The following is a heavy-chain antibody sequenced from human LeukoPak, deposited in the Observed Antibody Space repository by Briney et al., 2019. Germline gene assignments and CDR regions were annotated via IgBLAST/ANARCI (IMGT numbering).Heavy chain of an antibody. CDR3: ARGIGPEKLRFLEWLHHYYYGMDV. CDR1: GYTFTSYY. CDR2: MNPNSGNT. Sequence: ASVKVSCKASGYTFTSYYMHWVRQATGQGLEWMGWMNPNSGNTGYAQKFQGRVTMTRNTSISTAYMELSSLRSEDTAVYYCARGIGPEKLRFLEWLHHYYYGMDVWGQGTTVTVSS. D-gene: IGHD3-3*01. J-gene: IGHJ6*02. V-gene: IGHV1-8*02.